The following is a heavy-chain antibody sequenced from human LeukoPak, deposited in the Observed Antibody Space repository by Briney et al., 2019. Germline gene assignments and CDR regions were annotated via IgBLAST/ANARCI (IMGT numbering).Heavy chain of an antibody. CDR3: ARGSPPGIAAAGYWYFDL. D-gene: IGHD6-13*01. J-gene: IGHJ2*01. CDR1: GGTFSSYA. Sequence: ASVKVSCKASGGTFSSYAISWVRQAPGQGLEWMGRIIPILGIANYAQKFQGRVTITADKSTSTAYMELSSLTSEDPAVYYCARGSPPGIAAAGYWYFDLWGRGTLVTVSS. V-gene: IGHV1-69*04. CDR2: IIPILGIA.